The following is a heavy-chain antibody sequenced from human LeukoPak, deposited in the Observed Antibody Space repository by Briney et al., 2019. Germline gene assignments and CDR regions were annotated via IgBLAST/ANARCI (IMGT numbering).Heavy chain of an antibody. CDR3: ARGFLFAAAGVDY. Sequence: SETLSLTCTVSGGSISSYYWSWIRQPPGKGLEWIGYIYYSGSTNYNPSLKSRVTISVDTSKNQFSLKLSSVTAADTAVYYCARGFLFAAAGVDYWGQGTLVTVSS. J-gene: IGHJ4*02. CDR2: IYYSGST. D-gene: IGHD6-13*01. V-gene: IGHV4-59*12. CDR1: GGSISSYY.